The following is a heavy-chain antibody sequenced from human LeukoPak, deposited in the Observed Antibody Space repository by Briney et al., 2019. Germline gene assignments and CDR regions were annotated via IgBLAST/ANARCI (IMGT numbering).Heavy chain of an antibody. CDR1: GGTFSSYA. CDR2: IIPIFGTA. Sequence: SVKVSCKASGGTFSSYAISWVRQAPGQGLEWMGGIIPIFGTAIYAQKFQGRVTITADESTSTAYMELSSLRSEGTAVYYCARDYHKYCSGGSCHANWGQGTLVTVSS. V-gene: IGHV1-69*13. D-gene: IGHD2-15*01. J-gene: IGHJ4*02. CDR3: ARDYHKYCSGGSCHAN.